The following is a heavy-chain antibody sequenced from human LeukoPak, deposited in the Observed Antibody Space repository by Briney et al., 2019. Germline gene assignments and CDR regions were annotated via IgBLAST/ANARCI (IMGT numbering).Heavy chain of an antibody. Sequence: SLKISCKGSGYSFTSYWIGWVRQMPGKGLEWMGIIYPGDSDTRYSPSFQGQVTISADKSISTAYLQWSSLKASDTAMYYCAAFVEIATTGGGPGTFDIWGQGTMVTVSS. D-gene: IGHD5-24*01. CDR1: GYSFTSYW. J-gene: IGHJ3*02. CDR2: IYPGDSDT. CDR3: AAFVEIATTGGGPGTFDI. V-gene: IGHV5-51*01.